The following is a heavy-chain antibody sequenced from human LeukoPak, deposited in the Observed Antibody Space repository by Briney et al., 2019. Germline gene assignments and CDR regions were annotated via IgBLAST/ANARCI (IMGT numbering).Heavy chain of an antibody. CDR3: AKAGYSSCLDY. J-gene: IGHJ4*02. V-gene: IGHV3-30*18. Sequence: PGGSLRLSCAASGFTFSSYGMHWVRQAPGKGLEWVAVISYDGSNKYYADSVKGRFTISRDNSKNTLYLQMNSLRAEDTAVYYCAKAGYSSCLDYWGQGTLVTVSS. CDR2: ISYDGSNK. CDR1: GFTFSSYG. D-gene: IGHD6-13*01.